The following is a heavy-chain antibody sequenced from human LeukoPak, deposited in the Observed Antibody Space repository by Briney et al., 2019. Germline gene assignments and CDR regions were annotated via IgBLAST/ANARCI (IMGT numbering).Heavy chain of an antibody. Sequence: GGSLRLSCAASEFSFTTYNMNWVRQAPGKGLEWVSSISGSSDYIYYADSVKGRFTISRDNAKNSLYLQMNSLRAEDTAVYYCAELGITMIGGVWGKGTTVTISS. D-gene: IGHD3-10*02. CDR1: EFSFTTYN. J-gene: IGHJ6*04. CDR3: AELGITMIGGV. V-gene: IGHV3-21*01. CDR2: ISGSSDYI.